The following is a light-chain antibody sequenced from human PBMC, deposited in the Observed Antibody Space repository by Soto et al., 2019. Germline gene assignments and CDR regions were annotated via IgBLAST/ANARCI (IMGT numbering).Light chain of an antibody. CDR1: QSVKSSY. CDR2: GTS. J-gene: IGKJ1*01. V-gene: IGKV3-20*01. CDR3: QQYGSSPLWT. Sequence: EIVLTQSPGTLSFSPLERGPLXYRARQSVKSSYLAWYQHKPGQAPRLLIYGTSSRATGIPDRFSGSGSGTDFTLTISRLEPEDFAVYYCQQYGSSPLWTFGQGTKVDIK.